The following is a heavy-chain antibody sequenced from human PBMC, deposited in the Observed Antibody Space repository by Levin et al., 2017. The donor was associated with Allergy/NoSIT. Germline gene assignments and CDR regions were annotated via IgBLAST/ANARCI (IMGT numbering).Heavy chain of an antibody. CDR1: GGSISPYS. CDR3: ARGHFDTRGYANALEY. Sequence: SETLSLTCTVSGGSISPYSWTWIRQSPGKGLDWIGYIRYSGTTSYNPSLEGRLTISLDTSKSQFSLRLSSVTDADTAMYYCARGHFDTRGYANALEYWGQGILVTVSS. D-gene: IGHD3-22*01. V-gene: IGHV4-59*03. J-gene: IGHJ4*02. CDR2: IRYSGTT.